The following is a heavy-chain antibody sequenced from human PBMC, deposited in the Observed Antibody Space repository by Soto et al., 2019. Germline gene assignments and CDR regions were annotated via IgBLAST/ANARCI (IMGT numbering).Heavy chain of an antibody. V-gene: IGHV1-46*01. D-gene: IGHD1-26*01. CDR1: RDTFTSYY. Sequence: RDSVKVSGKAPRDTFTSYYINWVRQAPGQGLEWMAVINPHGGSTAYAQKFKGRVTLTRDTSASTVYMEVSSLTSEDTAMDYCSRSSGGNFGIIIEGTNWFDPWGQGTLVTVAS. CDR2: INPHGGST. CDR3: SRSSGGNFGIIIEGTNWFDP. J-gene: IGHJ5*02.